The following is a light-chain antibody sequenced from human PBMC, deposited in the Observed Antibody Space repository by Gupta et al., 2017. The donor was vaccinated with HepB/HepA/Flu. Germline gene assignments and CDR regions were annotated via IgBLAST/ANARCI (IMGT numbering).Light chain of an antibody. V-gene: IGLV3-1*01. J-gene: IGLJ2*01. CDR3: QAWDSSTVV. CDR1: KLGDKY. CDR2: QDS. Sequence: SYELTQPPSVSVSPGQTASITCSGDKLGDKYACWYQQKPGQSPVLVIYQDSTRPSGIPERFSGSNSGNTATLTISGTQAMDEADYDCQAWDSSTVVFGGGTKLTVL.